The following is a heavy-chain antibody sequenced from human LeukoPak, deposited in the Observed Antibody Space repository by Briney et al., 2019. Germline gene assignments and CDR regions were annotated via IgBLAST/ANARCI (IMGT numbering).Heavy chain of an antibody. Sequence: NPSETLSLTCTVSGGSISSYYWSWIRQPPGKGLEWIGYIYYSGSTNYNPSLKSRVTISVDTSKNQFSLKLSSVTAADTAVYYCARGYDYGDPNWFDPWGQGTLVTVSS. CDR1: GGSISSYY. CDR3: ARGYDYGDPNWFDP. J-gene: IGHJ5*02. D-gene: IGHD4-17*01. V-gene: IGHV4-59*01. CDR2: IYYSGST.